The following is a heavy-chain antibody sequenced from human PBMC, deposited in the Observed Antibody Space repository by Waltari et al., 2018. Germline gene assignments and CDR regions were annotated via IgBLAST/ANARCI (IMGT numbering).Heavy chain of an antibody. CDR1: GYSISSGYS. D-gene: IGHD3-22*01. Sequence: QVQLQESGPGLVKPSETLSLTCAVPGYSISSGYSWGWIRQPPGRGLEWIGSIYHSGSTYYNPSLKSRVTISVDTSKNQFSLKLSSVTAADTAVYYCARRISGYYYDSSGYYFDYWGQGTLVTVSS. J-gene: IGHJ4*02. V-gene: IGHV4-38-2*01. CDR3: ARRISGYYYDSSGYYFDY. CDR2: IYHSGST.